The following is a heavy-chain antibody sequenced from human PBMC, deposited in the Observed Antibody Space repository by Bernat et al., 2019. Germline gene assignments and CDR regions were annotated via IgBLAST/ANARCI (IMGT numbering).Heavy chain of an antibody. J-gene: IGHJ5*02. CDR1: GYTFTSYA. V-gene: IGHV1-3*01. CDR2: INAGNGNT. D-gene: IGHD6-13*01. Sequence: QVQLVQSGAEVKKPGASVKVSCKASGYTFTSYAMHWVRQAPGQRLEWMGWINAGNGNTKYSQKFQGRVIITRDTSASTAYMELSSLRSEDTAVYYCARSYRYSSSSLGHWFDPWGQGTLVTVSS. CDR3: ARSYRYSSSSLGHWFDP.